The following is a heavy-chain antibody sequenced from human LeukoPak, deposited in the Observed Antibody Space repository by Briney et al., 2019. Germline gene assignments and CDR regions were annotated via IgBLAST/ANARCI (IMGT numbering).Heavy chain of an antibody. V-gene: IGHV5-10-1*01. Sequence: GESLKISCQGSGYNFNNYWISWVRQMPGKGLEWMGRIEVIDSYTDYSPSFQGHVTMSIDKSISTAYLHWSSLKASDTAIYYCARRGRASTLWFGDARVEDYWGQGTLVTVSS. CDR2: IEVIDSYT. CDR1: GYNFNNYW. CDR3: ARRGRASTLWFGDARVEDY. J-gene: IGHJ4*02. D-gene: IGHD3-10*01.